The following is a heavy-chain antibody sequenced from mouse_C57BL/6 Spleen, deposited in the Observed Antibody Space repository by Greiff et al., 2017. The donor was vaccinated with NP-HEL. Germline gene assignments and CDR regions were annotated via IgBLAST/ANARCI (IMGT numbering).Heavy chain of an antibody. J-gene: IGHJ4*01. CDR3: TRLNFYYDYDRVYAMDY. CDR2: IYPGNSDT. CDR1: GYTFTSYW. D-gene: IGHD2-4*01. Sequence: VQLKESGTVLARPGASVKMSCKTSGYTFTSYWMHWVKQRPGQGLEWIGAIYPGNSDTSYNQKFKGKAKLTAVTSASTAYMELSSLTNEDSAVYYCTRLNFYYDYDRVYAMDYWGQGTSVTVSS. V-gene: IGHV1-5*01.